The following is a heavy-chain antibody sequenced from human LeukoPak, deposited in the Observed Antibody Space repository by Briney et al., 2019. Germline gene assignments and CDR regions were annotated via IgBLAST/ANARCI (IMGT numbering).Heavy chain of an antibody. CDR3: AKELLWFGELLIGYGMDV. CDR2: ISGSGGST. D-gene: IGHD3-10*01. V-gene: IGHV3-23*01. J-gene: IGHJ6*02. CDR1: GFTFSSYA. Sequence: GGSLRLSCAASGFTFSSYAMSWVRQAPGKGLEWVSAISGSGGSTYYADSVKGRFTISRDNSKNTLYLQMNSLRAEDTAVYYCAKELLWFGELLIGYGMDVWGQGTTVTVSS.